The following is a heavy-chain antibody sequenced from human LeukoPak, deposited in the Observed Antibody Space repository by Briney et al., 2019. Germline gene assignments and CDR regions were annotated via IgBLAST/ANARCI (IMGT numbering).Heavy chain of an antibody. CDR1: GFTFSSYW. D-gene: IGHD2-2*01. J-gene: IGHJ6*04. Sequence: GGSLRLSCAASGFTFSSYWMSWVRQAPGKGLEWVAVISYDGSNKYYADSVKGRFTISRDNSKNTLYLQMNSLRAEDTAVYYCATEEGGGLGYCSSTSCPTGDYYGMDVWGKGTTVTVSS. V-gene: IGHV3-30*03. CDR3: ATEEGGGLGYCSSTSCPTGDYYGMDV. CDR2: ISYDGSNK.